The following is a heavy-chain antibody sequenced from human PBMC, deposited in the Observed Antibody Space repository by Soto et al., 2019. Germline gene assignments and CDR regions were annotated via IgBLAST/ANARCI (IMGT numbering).Heavy chain of an antibody. Sequence: PGGSLRLSCAASGFTFSGFSMNWVRQAPGKGLEWVSSVTSSPSSMFYADSVKGRFTISRDDAKDSLFLQMNSLRADDTAVYYCAREADFASCGYVLDYWGLGTLVTVSS. CDR3: AREADFASCGYVLDY. CDR2: VTSSPSSM. V-gene: IGHV3-21*01. D-gene: IGHD3-22*01. J-gene: IGHJ4*02. CDR1: GFTFSGFS.